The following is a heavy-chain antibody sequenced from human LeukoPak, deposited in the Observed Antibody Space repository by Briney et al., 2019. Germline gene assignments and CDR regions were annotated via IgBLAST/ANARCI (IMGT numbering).Heavy chain of an antibody. D-gene: IGHD3-22*01. CDR3: ARVPYYDSSPPI. Sequence: SETLSLTCAVYGGSFSGYYWSWIRQPPGKGLEWIGETNHSGSTNYNPSLKSRVTISVDTSKNQFSLKLSSVTAADTAVYYCARVPYYDSSPPIWGQGTMVTVSS. CDR1: GGSFSGYY. J-gene: IGHJ3*02. V-gene: IGHV4-34*01. CDR2: TNHSGST.